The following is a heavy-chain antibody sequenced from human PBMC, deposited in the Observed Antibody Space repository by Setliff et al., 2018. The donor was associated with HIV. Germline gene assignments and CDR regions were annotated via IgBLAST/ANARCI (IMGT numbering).Heavy chain of an antibody. D-gene: IGHD4-17*01. J-gene: IGHJ4*02. CDR3: ASSPAWRSDYGLHTFDY. CDR1: GGSVSNYY. V-gene: IGHV4-4*07. CDR2: IYSSGNT. Sequence: SETLSLTCTVSGGSVSNYYWTWIRQSAGEGLEWIGRIYSSGNTNYNPSLESRVTISVDTPKNQFSLKLSSVTAADTAVYYCASSPAWRSDYGLHTFDYWGQGTLVTVSS.